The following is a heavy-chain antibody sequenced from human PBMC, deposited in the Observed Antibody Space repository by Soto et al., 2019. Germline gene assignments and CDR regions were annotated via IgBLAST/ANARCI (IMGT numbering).Heavy chain of an antibody. J-gene: IGHJ4*02. CDR1: GYTFTRSG. CDR3: ARERGSGWERDYFDY. CDR2: ISAYNGNT. Sequence: GASVKVSCKASGYTFTRSGISWVRQAPGQGLEWMGWISAYNGNTNYAQKLQGRVTMTTDTSTSTAYMELRSLRSDDTAVYYCARERGSGWERDYFDYWGQGTLVTVSS. V-gene: IGHV1-18*01. D-gene: IGHD6-19*01.